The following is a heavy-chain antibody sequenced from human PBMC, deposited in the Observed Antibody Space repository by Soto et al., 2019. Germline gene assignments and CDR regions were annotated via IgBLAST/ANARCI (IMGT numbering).Heavy chain of an antibody. CDR3: AKDSGYSPNWFDP. Sequence: PGGSLRLSCAASGFTFSNYSMHWVRQAPGKGLEWVSSITISGSYIYYADSVKGRFTISRDNSKNTLYLQMNSLRPEDTAVYYFAKDSGYSPNWFDPWGQGTLVASPQ. CDR1: GFTFSNYS. D-gene: IGHD5-12*01. V-gene: IGHV3-21*01. J-gene: IGHJ5*02. CDR2: ITISGSYI.